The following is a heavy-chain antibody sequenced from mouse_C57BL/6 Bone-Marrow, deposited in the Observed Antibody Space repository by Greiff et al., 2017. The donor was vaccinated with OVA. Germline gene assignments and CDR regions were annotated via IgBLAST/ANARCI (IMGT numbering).Heavy chain of an antibody. CDR2: IYPRSGNT. CDR1: GYTFTSYG. CDR3: ARGGWLPLAY. J-gene: IGHJ3*01. Sequence: QVQLQQSGAELARPGASVKLSCKASGYTFTSYGISWVKQRTGQSLEWIGEIYPRSGNTYYNEKFKGKATLTADKSSSTAYMELRSLTSEDSAVYFCARGGWLPLAYWGQGTLVTVSA. D-gene: IGHD2-2*01. V-gene: IGHV1-81*01.